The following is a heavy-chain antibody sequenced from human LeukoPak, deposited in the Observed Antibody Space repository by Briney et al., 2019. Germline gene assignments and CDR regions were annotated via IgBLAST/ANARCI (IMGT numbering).Heavy chain of an antibody. J-gene: IGHJ4*02. D-gene: IGHD1-26*01. CDR3: ASGHSAKWELLQDSFDY. Sequence: PGGSLRLSCAASGFTFSSYAMHWVRQAPGKGLEWVAVISYDGSNKYYADSVKGRFTISRDNSKNTLYLQMNSLRAEDTAVYYCASGHSAKWELLQDSFDYWGQGTLVTVSS. V-gene: IGHV3-30-3*01. CDR2: ISYDGSNK. CDR1: GFTFSSYA.